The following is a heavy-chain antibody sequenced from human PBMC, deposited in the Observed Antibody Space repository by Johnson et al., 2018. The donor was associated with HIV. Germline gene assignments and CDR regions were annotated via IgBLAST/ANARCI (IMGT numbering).Heavy chain of an antibody. CDR2: ISGSGGST. V-gene: IGHV3-23*04. J-gene: IGHJ3*02. CDR1: GFTFSSYA. D-gene: IGHD4-17*01. Sequence: VQLVESGGGLIQPGGSLRLSCAASGFTFSSYAMSWVRQAPGKGLEWVSAISGSGGSTYYAESVKGRFTIARDNSKNTLYLQMNNLRVEDTAVYYCAKDYGDYGFVRDAFDIWGQGTMVTVSS. CDR3: AKDYGDYGFVRDAFDI.